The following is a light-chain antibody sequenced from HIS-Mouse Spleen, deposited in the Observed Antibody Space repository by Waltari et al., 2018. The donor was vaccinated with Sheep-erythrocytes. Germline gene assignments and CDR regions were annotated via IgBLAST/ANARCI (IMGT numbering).Light chain of an antibody. CDR3: CSYAGSYNHV. CDR1: SSDVGGYNY. V-gene: IGLV2-11*01. Sequence: QSALTQPRSVSGSPGQSVTISCPGPSSDVGGYNYVSWYQQHPGKAPKPMIYDVSKRPSGVPDRFSGSKSGNTASLTISGLQAEDEADYYCCSYAGSYNHVFATGTKVTVL. CDR2: DVS. J-gene: IGLJ1*01.